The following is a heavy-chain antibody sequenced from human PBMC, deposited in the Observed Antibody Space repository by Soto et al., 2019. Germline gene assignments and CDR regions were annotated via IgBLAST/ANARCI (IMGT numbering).Heavy chain of an antibody. J-gene: IGHJ4*02. Sequence: QVQLQESGPGLVKPSQTLSLTCTVSGGSISSGDYYWSWIRQPPGKGLEWIGYIYYSGSTYYNLSLKSRVTITVDTSKIQFPLKLSSVTAADTAVYYCARAEQLVGCFDYWGQGTLVTVSS. CDR1: GGSISSGDYY. CDR3: ARAEQLVGCFDY. CDR2: IYYSGST. D-gene: IGHD6-6*01. V-gene: IGHV4-30-4*01.